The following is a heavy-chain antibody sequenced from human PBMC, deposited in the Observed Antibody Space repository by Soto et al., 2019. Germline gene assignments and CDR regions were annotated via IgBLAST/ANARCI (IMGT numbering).Heavy chain of an antibody. CDR1: GFTFSSYW. V-gene: IGHV3-74*01. CDR2: INSDGSST. CDR3: ARVGGIAARPDFDYYYGMDV. D-gene: IGHD6-6*01. Sequence: EVQLVESGGGLVQPGGSLRLSCAASGFTFSSYWMHWVRQAPGKGLVWVSRINSDGSSTSYADSVKGRFTISRDNAKNTLYLQMNSLRAEDTAVYYCARVGGIAARPDFDYYYGMDVWGQGTTVTVSS. J-gene: IGHJ6*02.